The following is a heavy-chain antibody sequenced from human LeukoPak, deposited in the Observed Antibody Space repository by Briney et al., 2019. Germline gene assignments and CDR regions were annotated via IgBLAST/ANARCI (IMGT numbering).Heavy chain of an antibody. Sequence: PSETLSLTCTVSGGSISNVYWSWIRQPPGKGLEWIGYTYSTGATYYNPCLASRVTISVDTSKNQFSLSLISVTAADTAVYYCARIPPRRGLGKGGTFDIWGQGTTVSVSS. CDR1: GGSISNVY. CDR3: ARIPPRRGLGKGGTFDI. V-gene: IGHV4-59*01. CDR2: TYSTGAT. J-gene: IGHJ3*02. D-gene: IGHD3-16*01.